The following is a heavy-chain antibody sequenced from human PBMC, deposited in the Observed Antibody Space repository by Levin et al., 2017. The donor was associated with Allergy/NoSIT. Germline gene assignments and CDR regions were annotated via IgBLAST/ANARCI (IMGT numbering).Heavy chain of an antibody. J-gene: IGHJ6*02. CDR1: GYSFTSYW. CDR2: IYPGDSDT. Sequence: PWGSLRLSCKGSGYSFTSYWIGWVRQMPGKGLEWMGIIYPGDSDTRYSPSFQGQVTISADKSISTAYLQWSSLKASDTAMYYCARVEGYCSSTRCYYYGMDVWGQGTTVTVSS. D-gene: IGHD2-2*01. V-gene: IGHV5-51*01. CDR3: ARVEGYCSSTRCYYYGMDV.